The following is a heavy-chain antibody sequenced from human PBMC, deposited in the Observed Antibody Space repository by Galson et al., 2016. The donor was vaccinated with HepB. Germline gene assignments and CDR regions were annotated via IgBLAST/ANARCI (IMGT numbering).Heavy chain of an antibody. CDR1: GFTLSDYY. V-gene: IGHV3-11*03. J-gene: IGHJ4*02. Sequence: SLRLSCAASGFTLSDYYVTWIRQAPGKGLEWVSYTSASGSYTKSADSVRGRFTVSRDNAKNLVYLQMNSLRAEDTAVYYCATWYDYGDPFDYWGQGTLVTVSS. D-gene: IGHD4-17*01. CDR2: TSASGSYT. CDR3: ATWYDYGDPFDY.